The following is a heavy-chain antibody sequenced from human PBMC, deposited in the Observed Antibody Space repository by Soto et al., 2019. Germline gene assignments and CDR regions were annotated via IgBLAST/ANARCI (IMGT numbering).Heavy chain of an antibody. D-gene: IGHD3-10*01. CDR2: ISGSGSST. CDR3: AQLSPTGCFDY. V-gene: IGHV3-23*01. CDR1: GFTFSSYA. Sequence: EVQLLESGGGLVQPGGSLRLSCAASGFTFSSYAMSWVRQAPGKGLEWVSTISGSGSSTYYADSLKGRFTISRDNSKNTKYMQMNSLRADDTAVYYCAQLSPTGCFDYWGQGTLVTVSS. J-gene: IGHJ4*02.